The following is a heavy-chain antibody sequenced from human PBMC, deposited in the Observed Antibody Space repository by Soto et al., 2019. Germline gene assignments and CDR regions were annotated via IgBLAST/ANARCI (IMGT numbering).Heavy chain of an antibody. CDR2: INSDGST. CDR3: ARSGYSFAWGY. CDR1: GFLVNSAY. V-gene: IGHV3-53*01. Sequence: EVQLVESGGGLIPPGGSLRLSCAASGFLVNSAYMTWVRQAPGKGLEWLSMINSDGSTLYAESVKGRFTISRDNSTNRLALQMNSLRVEDTAMYYCARSGYSFAWGYWGQGTLVIVTS. D-gene: IGHD5-18*01. J-gene: IGHJ4*02.